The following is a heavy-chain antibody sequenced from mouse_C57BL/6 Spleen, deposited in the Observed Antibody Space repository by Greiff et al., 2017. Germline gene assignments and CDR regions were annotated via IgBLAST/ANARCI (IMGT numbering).Heavy chain of an antibody. Sequence: QVQLQQSGAELARPGASVKLSCKASGYTFASYGISWVKQRTGQGLEWIGEIYPRSGNTYYNEKFKGKATLTADKSSSTAYMELRSLTSEDSAVXFCARSGLLREAMDYWGQGTSVTVSS. CDR1: GYTFASYG. CDR2: IYPRSGNT. J-gene: IGHJ4*01. V-gene: IGHV1-81*01. D-gene: IGHD2-3*01. CDR3: ARSGLLREAMDY.